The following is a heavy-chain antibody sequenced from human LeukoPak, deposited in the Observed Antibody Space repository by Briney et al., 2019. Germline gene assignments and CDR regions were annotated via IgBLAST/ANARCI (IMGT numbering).Heavy chain of an antibody. CDR1: GYTLTELS. D-gene: IGHD3-10*01. V-gene: IGHV1-24*01. CDR3: ATDQRGAGLGYRYGSGSYNGMDV. CDR2: FDPEDGET. Sequence: GASVKVSCKVSGYTLTELSMHWVRQTPGKGLEWMGGFDPEDGETLYAQQFQGRVTMTEDTSTDTAYMELSSLRSEDTAVYYCATDQRGAGLGYRYGSGSYNGMDVWGQGTTVTVSS. J-gene: IGHJ6*02.